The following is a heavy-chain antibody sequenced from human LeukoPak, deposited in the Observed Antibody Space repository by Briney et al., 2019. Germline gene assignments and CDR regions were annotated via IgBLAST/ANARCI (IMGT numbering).Heavy chain of an antibody. Sequence: PGGSLRLSCAASGFTFSSYSMNWVRQAPGKGLEWVSYISSSSSTIYYADSVKGRFTISRDNSKNSLYLQMNSLRTEDTALYYCAKGITIFGVVTDHDAFDIWGQGTMVTVSS. CDR3: AKGITIFGVVTDHDAFDI. D-gene: IGHD3-3*01. CDR1: GFTFSSYS. J-gene: IGHJ3*02. V-gene: IGHV3-48*04. CDR2: ISSSSSTI.